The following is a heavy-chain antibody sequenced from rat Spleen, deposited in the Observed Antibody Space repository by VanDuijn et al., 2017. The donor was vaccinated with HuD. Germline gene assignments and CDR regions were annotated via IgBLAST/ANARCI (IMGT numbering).Heavy chain of an antibody. J-gene: IGHJ1*01. Sequence: EVQLVESGGGLVQPGRSMKLSCAASGFTFSNYDMAWVRQAPTKGLEWVASISYDGSSTYYRDSVKGRFTISRDYAKSTLYLQMNSLRSEDTATYYCARHGPGSWYFDLWGPGTMVTVSS. D-gene: IGHD5-1*01. V-gene: IGHV5-22*01. CDR2: ISYDGSST. CDR1: GFTFSNYD. CDR3: ARHGPGSWYFDL.